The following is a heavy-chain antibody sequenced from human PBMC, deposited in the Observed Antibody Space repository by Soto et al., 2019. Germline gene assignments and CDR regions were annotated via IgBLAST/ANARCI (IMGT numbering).Heavy chain of an antibody. D-gene: IGHD3-3*01. CDR3: VKDWSGNSCPCLDV. CDR1: KFTFSRYA. CDR2: ITESGGST. V-gene: IGHV3-23*01. J-gene: IGHJ6*02. Sequence: EEQLLESGGGLVQPGGSLRLSCATSKFTFSRYAMTWVRQAPGKGLEWVSSITESGGSTYYADSVKGRVTISRDNSENTVHLQMIALRAEDMARYYCVKDWSGNSCPCLDVWGQGTTVTVSS.